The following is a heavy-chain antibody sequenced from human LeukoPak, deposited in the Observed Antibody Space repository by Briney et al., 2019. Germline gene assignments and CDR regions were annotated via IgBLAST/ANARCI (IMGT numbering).Heavy chain of an antibody. CDR1: GGSISSYY. CDR3: AREIYYYYMDV. J-gene: IGHJ6*03. Sequence: SEALSLTCTVSGGSISSYYWSWIRQPPGKGLEWIGYIYYGGSTNYNPSLKSRVTISVDTSKNHFSLKLSSVTAADTAVYYCAREIYYYYMDVWGKGTTVTVSS. V-gene: IGHV4-59*01. CDR2: IYYGGST.